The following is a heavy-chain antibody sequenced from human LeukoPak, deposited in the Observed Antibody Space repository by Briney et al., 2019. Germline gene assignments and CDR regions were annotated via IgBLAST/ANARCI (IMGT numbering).Heavy chain of an antibody. Sequence: PSETLSLTCAVYGGSFSGYYWSWIRQPPGKGLEWIGSIYYSGSTYYNPSLKSRVTISVDTSKNQFSLKLSSVTAADTAVYYCARHAYCGGDCLEYFQHWGQGTLVTVSS. CDR3: ARHAYCGGDCLEYFQH. CDR2: IYYSGST. V-gene: IGHV4-34*01. CDR1: GGSFSGYY. D-gene: IGHD2-21*01. J-gene: IGHJ1*01.